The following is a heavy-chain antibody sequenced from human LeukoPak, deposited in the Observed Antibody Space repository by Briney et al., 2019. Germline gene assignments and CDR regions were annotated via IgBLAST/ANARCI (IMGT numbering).Heavy chain of an antibody. D-gene: IGHD3-22*01. CDR1: GFTFSSYG. J-gene: IGHJ4*02. CDR3: AALYYYDSSGFS. V-gene: IGHV3-23*01. Sequence: GGSLRLSCAASGFTFSSYGMHWVRQAPGKGLEWVSAISGSGGSTYYADSVKGRFTISRDNSKNTLYLQMNSLRAEDTAVYYCAALYYYDSSGFSWGQGTLVTVSS. CDR2: ISGSGGST.